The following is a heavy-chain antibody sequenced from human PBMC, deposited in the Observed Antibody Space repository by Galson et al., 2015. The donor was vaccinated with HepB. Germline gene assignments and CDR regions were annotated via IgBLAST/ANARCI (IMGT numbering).Heavy chain of an antibody. V-gene: IGHV3-66*02. D-gene: IGHD2/OR15-2a*01. Sequence: SLRLSCAISGLIVSSNDMSWVRQAPGKGLEWVPIIYSDESTYYADSVKGRFTISRDNSKNTLYLQMSSLRPEDTAVYYCARQDGAYLDDYWGQGTLVTVSS. CDR3: ARQDGAYLDDY. J-gene: IGHJ4*02. CDR1: GLIVSSND. CDR2: IYSDEST.